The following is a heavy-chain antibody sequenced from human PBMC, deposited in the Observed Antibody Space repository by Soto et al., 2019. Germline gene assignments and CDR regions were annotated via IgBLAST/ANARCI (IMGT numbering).Heavy chain of an antibody. CDR2: INAGNGNT. D-gene: IGHD2-15*01. J-gene: IGHJ3*02. CDR1: GYTFTSYA. Sequence: ASVKVSCKASGYTFTSYAMHWVRQAPGQRLEWMGWINAGNGNTKYSQKFQGRVTITRDTSASTAYMELSSLRSEDTAVYYCARDHGGVAATPNRNDFDSWGQGTMVNVSS. CDR3: ARDHGGVAATPNRNDFDS. V-gene: IGHV1-3*01.